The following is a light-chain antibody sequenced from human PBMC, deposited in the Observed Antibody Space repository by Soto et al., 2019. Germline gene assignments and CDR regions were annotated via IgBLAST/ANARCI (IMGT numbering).Light chain of an antibody. Sequence: EIVMTQSPGTLSLSPGERATLSCRASQSVSTNLAWYQQIPGQAPRLLIYGASTRATGIPARFSGSVSGTEFTLAISSLQSEDFAVYYCQQYNDWPLTFGLGTKVEIK. V-gene: IGKV3-15*01. J-gene: IGKJ1*01. CDR1: QSVSTN. CDR2: GAS. CDR3: QQYNDWPLT.